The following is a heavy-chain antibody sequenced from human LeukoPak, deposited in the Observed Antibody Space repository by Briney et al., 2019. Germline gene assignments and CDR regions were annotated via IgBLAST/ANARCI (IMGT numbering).Heavy chain of an antibody. CDR1: GVSISSGAYS. J-gene: IGHJ3*02. V-gene: IGHV4-30-2*01. D-gene: IGHD5-18*01. CDR3: AREPFSRGNSYGTGAFDI. CDR2: IYHSGST. Sequence: PSQTLSLTCAVSGVSISSGAYSWSWIRQPPGKDLEWIGYIYHSGSTYYNPSLKSRVTISVDRSKNQFSLKLSSVTAADTAVYYCAREPFSRGNSYGTGAFDIWGQGTMVTVSS.